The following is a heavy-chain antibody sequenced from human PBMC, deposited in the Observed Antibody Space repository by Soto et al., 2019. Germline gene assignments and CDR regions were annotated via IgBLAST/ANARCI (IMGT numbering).Heavy chain of an antibody. CDR3: VRTGQQRAFDI. V-gene: IGHV3-48*04. Sequence: GGSLRLSCAASGFTFSSYSMNWVRQAPGKGLEWVSYISSSSSTIYYADSVKGRFTISRDNAKNSLYLQMNSLRAEDTAVYYCVRTGQQRAFDIWGQGTMVTVSS. CDR2: ISSSSSTI. CDR1: GFTFSSYS. J-gene: IGHJ3*02. D-gene: IGHD6-13*01.